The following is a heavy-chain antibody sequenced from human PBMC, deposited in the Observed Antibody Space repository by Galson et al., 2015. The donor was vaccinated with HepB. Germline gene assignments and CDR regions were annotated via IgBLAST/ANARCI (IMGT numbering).Heavy chain of an antibody. V-gene: IGHV3-33*01. J-gene: IGHJ4*02. CDR2: IWYDGSSK. Sequence: SLRLSCAASGFIFSSYGIHWVRQAPGKGLEWVAVIWYDGSSKYSADSMKGRFTISRDNSKNTLYLQMNSLRAEDTAVYYCARDAGANYYDSSGRLDYWGQGTLVTVSS. CDR1: GFIFSSYG. CDR3: ARDAGANYYDSSGRLDY. D-gene: IGHD3-22*01.